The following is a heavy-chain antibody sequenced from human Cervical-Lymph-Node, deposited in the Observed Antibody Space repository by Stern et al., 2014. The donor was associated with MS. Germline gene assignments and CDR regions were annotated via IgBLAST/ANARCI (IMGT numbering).Heavy chain of an antibody. D-gene: IGHD2-2*01. J-gene: IGHJ6*02. Sequence: EVQLVESGGVLVQPGGSLKLSCAASGFTFSRYWMTWVRQAPGKGLEWVANIKEDGSEQYYVDPVKGRFTMSRDNAKNSLYLQMNSLRAEDTAVYYCARRVLVAMGGYPKTLDVWGRGTTVTVSS. CDR2: IKEDGSEQ. CDR1: GFTFSRYW. V-gene: IGHV3-7*01. CDR3: ARRVLVAMGGYPKTLDV.